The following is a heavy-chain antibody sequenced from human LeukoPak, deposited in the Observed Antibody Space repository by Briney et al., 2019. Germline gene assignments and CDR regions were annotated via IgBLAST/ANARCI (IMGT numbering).Heavy chain of an antibody. CDR2: IYYSGST. V-gene: IGHV4-61*01. Sequence: SETLSLTCTVSGGSVSSGSYYWSWIRQPPGKGLEWIGYIYYSGSTNYNPSLKSRVTISVDTSKNQFSLKLSSVTAADTAVYYCARDVWVIAAAAGYYYYGMDVWGQGTTVTVSS. J-gene: IGHJ6*02. D-gene: IGHD6-13*01. CDR3: ARDVWVIAAAAGYYYYGMDV. CDR1: GGSVSSGSYY.